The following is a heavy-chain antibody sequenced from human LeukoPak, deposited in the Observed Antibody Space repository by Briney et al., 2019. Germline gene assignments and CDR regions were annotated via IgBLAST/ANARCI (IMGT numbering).Heavy chain of an antibody. D-gene: IGHD6-6*01. Sequence: ASVKVSCKASGYTYTSYGIRWVRQAPGQGLEWMGWISAYNGNTNYAQKLQGRVTMTTDTSTSTAYMELSRLRSDDTAVYYCARDSSLDAFDIWGQGTMVTVSS. CDR1: GYTYTSYG. J-gene: IGHJ3*02. CDR2: ISAYNGNT. V-gene: IGHV1-18*01. CDR3: ARDSSLDAFDI.